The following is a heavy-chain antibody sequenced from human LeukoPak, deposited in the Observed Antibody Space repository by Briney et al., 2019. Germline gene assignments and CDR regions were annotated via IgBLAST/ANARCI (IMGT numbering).Heavy chain of an antibody. J-gene: IGHJ4*02. D-gene: IGHD6-19*01. Sequence: PSETLSLTCAVYGGSFSGYYWSWIRQPPGKGLEWIGEINHSGSTNYNPSLKSRVTISVDTSKNQFSLKLSSVTAADTAVYYCARAKNWYSSGPRYFDYWGQGTLVTVSS. CDR3: ARAKNWYSSGPRYFDY. CDR1: GGSFSGYY. V-gene: IGHV4-34*01. CDR2: INHSGST.